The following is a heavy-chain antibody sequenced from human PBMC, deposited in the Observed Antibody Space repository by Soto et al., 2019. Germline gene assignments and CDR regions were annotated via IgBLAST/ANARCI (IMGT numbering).Heavy chain of an antibody. Sequence: GGTLRLSCEASGFTFSRNWMHWVRQAPGKGLEWVSRISSDGSSPIYADSVRGRFTISRDNAKNTLYLQLNSLRAEDTAVYYCARPTSLGGNPFDYWGQGTLVTVSS. CDR1: GFTFSRNW. J-gene: IGHJ4*02. V-gene: IGHV3-74*01. CDR2: ISSDGSSP. CDR3: ARPTSLGGNPFDY. D-gene: IGHD2-15*01.